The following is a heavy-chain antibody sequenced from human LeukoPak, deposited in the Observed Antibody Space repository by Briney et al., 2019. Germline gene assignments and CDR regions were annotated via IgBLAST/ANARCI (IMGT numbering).Heavy chain of an antibody. CDR3: ARSRDGYTYYYYGMDV. CDR2: IYSGGST. D-gene: IGHD5-12*01. Sequence: GGSLRLSCAASGFTVSSNYMSWVRQAPGKGLEWVSVIYSGGSTYYADSVKGRFTISRDNSKNTLYLQMNSLRAEDTAVYYCARSRDGYTYYYYGMDVWGQGTAVTVSS. V-gene: IGHV3-66*01. J-gene: IGHJ6*02. CDR1: GFTVSSNY.